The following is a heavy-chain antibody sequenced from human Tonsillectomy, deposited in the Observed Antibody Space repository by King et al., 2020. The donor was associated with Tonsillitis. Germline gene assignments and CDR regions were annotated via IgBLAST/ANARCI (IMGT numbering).Heavy chain of an antibody. CDR2: MNPNSGNT. CDR3: ARVSLTYCSGTSCYTYYYYGMDV. Sequence: QLVQSGAEVKKPGASVKVSCKASGYTFTSYDVNWVRQATGQGLEWMGWMNPNSGNTGYAQKFQGRVTMTRHTSISTAYMELSSLRSDDAAVYYCARVSLTYCSGTSCYTYYYYGMDVWGQGTTVTVSS. V-gene: IGHV1-8*01. D-gene: IGHD2-2*02. J-gene: IGHJ6*02. CDR1: GYTFTSYD.